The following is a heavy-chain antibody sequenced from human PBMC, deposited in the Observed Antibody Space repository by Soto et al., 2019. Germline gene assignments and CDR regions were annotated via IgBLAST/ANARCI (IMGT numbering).Heavy chain of an antibody. Sequence: SETLSLTCAVSSGSISSANWWSWVRQPPGKGLEWIGSIYYSGSTYYNPSLKSRVTISVDNSKNQFSLKLSSVTAADTAVYYFARHLAAAGKAAFAKFDSWGQGTLVTVS. V-gene: IGHV4-4*02. CDR3: ARHLAAAGKAAFAKFDS. CDR2: IYYSGST. CDR1: SGSISSANW. J-gene: IGHJ4*02. D-gene: IGHD6-13*01.